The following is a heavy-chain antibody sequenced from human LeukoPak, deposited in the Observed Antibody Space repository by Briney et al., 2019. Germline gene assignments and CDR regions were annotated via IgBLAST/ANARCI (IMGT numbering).Heavy chain of an antibody. D-gene: IGHD2-15*01. CDR3: ARYCSGASCYSGVDY. J-gene: IGHJ4*02. Sequence: GGSLRLSCAASGFTFGSYMMTWVRRAPGRGLEWVSTISSNGGSTYYADSVKGRFTISRDNSKNTLYLQMSSLRAEDTAIYYCARYCSGASCYSGVDYWGQGTLVPVSS. V-gene: IGHV3-23*01. CDR2: ISSNGGST. CDR1: GFTFGSYM.